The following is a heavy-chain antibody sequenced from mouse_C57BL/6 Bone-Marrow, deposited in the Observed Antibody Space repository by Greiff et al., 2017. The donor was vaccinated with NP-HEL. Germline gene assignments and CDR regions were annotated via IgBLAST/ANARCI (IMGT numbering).Heavy chain of an antibody. CDR2: IYPRDGST. Sequence: QVQLQQSDAELVKPGASVTISCKVSGYTFTDHTIHWMKQRPEQGLEWIGYIYPRDGSTKYNEQFTGKATLTADKSSSTAYMQLNSLTSEDSAVYFCARWIYYGSYWYFDVWGTGTTVTVSA. V-gene: IGHV1-78*01. CDR3: ARWIYYGSYWYFDV. CDR1: GYTFTDHT. J-gene: IGHJ1*03. D-gene: IGHD1-1*01.